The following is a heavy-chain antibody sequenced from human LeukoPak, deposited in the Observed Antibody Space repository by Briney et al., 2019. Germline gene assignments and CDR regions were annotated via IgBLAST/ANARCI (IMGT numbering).Heavy chain of an antibody. J-gene: IGHJ4*02. CDR2: INDNGGST. CDR3: AKIPVSYSSGWSNFDY. CDR1: GFTFSSYA. Sequence: GGSLRLSCAASGFTFSSYAMSWVRQTPGKGLEWVSGINDNGGSTYYADSVKGRFTIYRDNSKNTLFLQMNSLRAEDTAVYYCAKIPVSYSSGWSNFDYWGQGTLVTVSS. V-gene: IGHV3-23*01. D-gene: IGHD6-19*01.